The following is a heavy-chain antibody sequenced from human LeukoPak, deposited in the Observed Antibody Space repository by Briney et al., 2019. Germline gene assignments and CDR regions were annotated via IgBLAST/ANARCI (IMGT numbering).Heavy chain of an antibody. CDR3: AKDEMATITLKYYYYGMDV. CDR2: ISGSGGST. J-gene: IGHJ6*02. D-gene: IGHD5-24*01. Sequence: GGSLRLSCAAYGFTFSSYAMSWVRQAPGKGLEWVSAISGSGGSTYYADSVKGRFTISRDNSKNTLYLQMNSLRAEDTAVYYCAKDEMATITLKYYYYGMDVWGQGTTVTVSS. V-gene: IGHV3-23*01. CDR1: GFTFSSYA.